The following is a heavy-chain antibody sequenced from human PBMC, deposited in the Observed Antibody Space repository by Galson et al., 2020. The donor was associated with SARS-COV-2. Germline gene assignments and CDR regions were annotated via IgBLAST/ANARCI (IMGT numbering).Heavy chain of an antibody. Sequence: GGSLRLSCAASGFTFSNYVMHWVRQAPGKGPEWVAVISTDGSNSFYADSLKGRFTIARDNSKSTLYLQMNSLRAEDTAVYYCARGGEWELPYYFDYWGQGTLVTVSS. V-gene: IGHV3-30*04. D-gene: IGHD1-26*01. CDR3: ARGGEWELPYYFDY. J-gene: IGHJ4*02. CDR1: GFTFSNYV. CDR2: ISTDGSNS.